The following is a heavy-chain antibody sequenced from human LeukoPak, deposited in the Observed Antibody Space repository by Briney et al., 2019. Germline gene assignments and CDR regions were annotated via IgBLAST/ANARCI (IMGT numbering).Heavy chain of an antibody. J-gene: IGHJ6*02. Sequence: GGSLRLSCAASGFTFSNYGMHWVRQAPGKGLEWVVVIWYDGSNKYYADSVKGRFTISRDNSKNTLYLQMNSLRAEDTAVYYCARDLLYDSGYYYGMDVWGQGATVTVSS. CDR2: IWYDGSNK. D-gene: IGHD3-3*01. CDR1: GFTFSNYG. CDR3: ARDLLYDSGYYYGMDV. V-gene: IGHV3-33*01.